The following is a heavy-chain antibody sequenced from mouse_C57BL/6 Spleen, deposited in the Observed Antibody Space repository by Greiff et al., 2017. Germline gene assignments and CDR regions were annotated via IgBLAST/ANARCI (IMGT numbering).Heavy chain of an antibody. D-gene: IGHD2-4*01. V-gene: IGHV1-69*01. CDR3: ARIEYDYTYYLDY. CDR1: GYTFTSYW. J-gene: IGHJ2*01. CDR2: IDPSDSYT. Sequence: VQLQQPGAELVMPGASVKLSCKASGYTFTSYWMHWVKQRPGQGLEWIGEIDPSDSYTNYNQKFKGKSTLTVDKSSSTAYMQLSSLTSEDSAGYYCARIEYDYTYYLDYWGQGTTLTVSS.